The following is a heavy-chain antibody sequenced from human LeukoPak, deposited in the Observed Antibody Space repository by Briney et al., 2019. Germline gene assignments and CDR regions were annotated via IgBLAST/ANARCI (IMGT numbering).Heavy chain of an antibody. CDR2: IIPILGIA. CDR3: ARSVQLVRIVDY. CDR1: GGTFSSYA. Sequence: VASVKVSCKASGGTFSSYAISWVRQAPGQGLEWMGRIIPILGIANYAQKFQGRVTITADKSTSTAYMELSRLRSDDTAVYYCARSVQLVRIVDYWGQGTLVTVSS. D-gene: IGHD6-6*01. J-gene: IGHJ4*02. V-gene: IGHV1-69*04.